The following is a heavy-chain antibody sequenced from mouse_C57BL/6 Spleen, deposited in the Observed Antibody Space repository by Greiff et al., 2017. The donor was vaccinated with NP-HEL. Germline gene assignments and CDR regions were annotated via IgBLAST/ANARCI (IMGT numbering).Heavy chain of an antibody. CDR2: IDPSDSYT. D-gene: IGHD2-4*01. Sequence: QVQLQQPGAELVMPGASVKLSCKASGYTFTSYWMHWVKQRPGQGLEWIGEIDPSDSYTNYNQKFKGKSTLTVDKSSSTAYMQLSSLTSEDSAVYYRARSRDYDVWYFDVWGTGTTVTVSS. J-gene: IGHJ1*03. CDR1: GYTFTSYW. CDR3: ARSRDYDVWYFDV. V-gene: IGHV1-69*01.